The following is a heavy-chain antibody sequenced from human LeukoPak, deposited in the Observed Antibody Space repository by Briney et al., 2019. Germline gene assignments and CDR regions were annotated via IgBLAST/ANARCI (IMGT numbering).Heavy chain of an antibody. CDR1: GGSVSSGSYY. J-gene: IGHJ3*02. CDR2: IYYSGST. V-gene: IGHV4-61*01. D-gene: IGHD2-15*01. Sequence: SETLSLTCTVSGGSVSSGSYYWSWIRQPPGKGLEWIGYIYYSGSTNYNPSLKSRVTISVDTSKNQFSLKLNSVTAADTAVYYCAREAATNDDAFDIWGQGTMVTVSS. CDR3: AREAATNDDAFDI.